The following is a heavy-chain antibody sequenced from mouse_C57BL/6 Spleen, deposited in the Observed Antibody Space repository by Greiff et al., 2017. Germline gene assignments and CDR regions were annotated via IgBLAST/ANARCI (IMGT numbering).Heavy chain of an antibody. V-gene: IGHV1-42*01. Sequence: VQLQQSGPELVKPGASVKISCKASGYSFTGYYMNWVKQSPEKSLEWIGEINPSTGGTTYNQKFKAKATLTVDKSSSTAYMQLKSLTSEDSAVXYCAREGSNWGAMDYWGQGTSVTVAS. CDR1: GYSFTGYY. D-gene: IGHD4-1*01. CDR2: INPSTGGT. J-gene: IGHJ4*01. CDR3: AREGSNWGAMDY.